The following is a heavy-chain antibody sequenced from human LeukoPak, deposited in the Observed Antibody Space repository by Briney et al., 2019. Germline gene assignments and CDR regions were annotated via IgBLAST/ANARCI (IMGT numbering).Heavy chain of an antibody. Sequence: SETLSLTRAVYGGSFSGYYWSWIRQPPGKGLEWIGEINHSGSTNYNPSLKSRVTISVDTSKNQFSLKLSSVTAADTAVYYCARGGGDSFFDYWGQGTLVTVSS. V-gene: IGHV4-34*01. D-gene: IGHD2-21*02. CDR3: ARGGGDSFFDY. CDR2: INHSGST. J-gene: IGHJ4*02. CDR1: GGSFSGYY.